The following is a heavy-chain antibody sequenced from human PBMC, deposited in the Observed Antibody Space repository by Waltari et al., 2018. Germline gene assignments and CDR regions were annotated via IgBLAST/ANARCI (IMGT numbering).Heavy chain of an antibody. CDR1: GAKFSTYW. D-gene: IGHD3-16*02. CDR3: ARREHDYDYVGGSYRRVIDTFDI. CDR2: IYLGDSET. Sequence: EVRLVQSGAEVKKPGESLKISCKGSGAKFSTYWIGWVRQMPGKGLEWMGIIYLGDSETRYSPSFRGQVTMSADKSITTAYLQWSSLKASDTAMYYCARREHDYDYVGGSYRRVIDTFDIWGQGTRVTVSS. J-gene: IGHJ3*02. V-gene: IGHV5-51*03.